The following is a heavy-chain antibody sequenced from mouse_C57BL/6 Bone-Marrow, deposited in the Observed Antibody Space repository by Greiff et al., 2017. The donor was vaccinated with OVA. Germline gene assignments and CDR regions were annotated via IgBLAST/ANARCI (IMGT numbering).Heavy chain of an antibody. V-gene: IGHV5-16*01. CDR3: ARGVPYDY. CDR2: INYDGSST. J-gene: IGHJ2*01. CDR1: GFTFSDYY. Sequence: DVKLVESEGGLVQPGSSMKLSCTASGFTFSDYYMAWVRQGPEKGLEWVANINYDGSSTYYLDSLKSRFILSRDNAKNTLYLQMSSLKSEDSATYYCARGVPYDYWGQGTTLTVSS.